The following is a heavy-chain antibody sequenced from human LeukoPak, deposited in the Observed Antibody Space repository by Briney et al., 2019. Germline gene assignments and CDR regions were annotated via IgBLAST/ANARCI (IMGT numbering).Heavy chain of an antibody. V-gene: IGHV4-34*01. J-gene: IGHJ4*02. D-gene: IGHD5-24*01. CDR2: IHHSGST. CDR1: GGSFSAYY. Sequence: SETLSLTCAVYGGSFSAYYWSWIRQSPGKGLEWIGEIHHSGSTKYNPSLKSRVTISVDMPQSQFSLKLTSVTAADTAVYYCATEEGYNAYWGQGILVTVSS. CDR3: ATEEGYNAY.